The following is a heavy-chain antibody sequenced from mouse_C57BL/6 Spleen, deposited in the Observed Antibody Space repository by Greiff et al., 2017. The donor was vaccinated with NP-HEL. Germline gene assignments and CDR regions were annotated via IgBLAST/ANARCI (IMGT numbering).Heavy chain of an antibody. D-gene: IGHD2-3*01. J-gene: IGHJ2*01. CDR1: GYAFSSSW. CDR3: ARVYAGYCRYYFDY. V-gene: IGHV1-82*01. Sequence: VQLQQSGPELVKPGASVKISCKASGYAFSSSWMNWVKQRPGQGLEWIGRIYPGDGDTNYNGKFKGKATLTADKSSSTAYMQLSSLTSEDSAVYFCARVYAGYCRYYFDYWGQGTTLTVSS. CDR2: IYPGDGDT.